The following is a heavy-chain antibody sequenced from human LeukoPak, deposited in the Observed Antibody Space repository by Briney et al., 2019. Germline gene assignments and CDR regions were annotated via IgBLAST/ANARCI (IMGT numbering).Heavy chain of an antibody. D-gene: IGHD2-21*02. CDR3: ARDLVVVTGLRTRGSFDI. V-gene: IGHV1-46*01. CDR1: GYNFTSYY. CDR2: INPSGGTK. Sequence: GASVNVSCKASGYNFTSYYMHWVRQAPGQGLEWRGMINPSGGTKSYAQKFQGRVTVTRDTSTSTVYMELSSLRSEDTAVYYCARDLVVVTGLRTRGSFDIWGQGTMVTVSS. J-gene: IGHJ3*02.